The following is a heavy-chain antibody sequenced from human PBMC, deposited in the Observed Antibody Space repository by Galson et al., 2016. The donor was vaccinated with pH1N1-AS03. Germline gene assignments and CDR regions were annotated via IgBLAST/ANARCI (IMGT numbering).Heavy chain of an antibody. CDR2: INSNSGDA. V-gene: IGHV1-2*02. D-gene: IGHD3-10*01. CDR3: ARDRDYYGSGSYYNGVIGSFDY. CDR1: GDSFSGYY. J-gene: IGHJ4*02. Sequence: SVKVSCKASGDSFSGYYMHWVRQAPGQGLEWMGWINSNSGDAKYAQKFQGRVTMTRETSIRTVYMDLSGLRFDDTALYYCARDRDYYGSGSYYNGVIGSFDYWGQGTLVTVSS.